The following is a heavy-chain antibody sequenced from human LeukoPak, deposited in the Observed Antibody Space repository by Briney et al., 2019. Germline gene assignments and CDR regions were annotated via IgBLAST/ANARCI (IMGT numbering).Heavy chain of an antibody. CDR3: ASWPGGWYGEDS. CDR2: IYGGGST. CDR1: GFTVSSNY. Sequence: PGGSLRLSCAASGFTVSSNYMSWVRQAPGKGLEWVSVIYGGGSTYYADSVRGRFTISRDTFTNTVNLQMNSLRVEDTAVYYCASWPGGWYGEDSWGQGTLVTVSS. V-gene: IGHV3-53*01. J-gene: IGHJ4*02. D-gene: IGHD6-19*01.